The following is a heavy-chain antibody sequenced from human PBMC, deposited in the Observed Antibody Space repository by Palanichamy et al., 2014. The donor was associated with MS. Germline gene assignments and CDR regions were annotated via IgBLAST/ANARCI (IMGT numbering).Heavy chain of an antibody. CDR2: ISGSGDYT. Sequence: EVQLLEVWGKRWFSLGGPVRLSCEASGFTFSNYGMAWVRQAPGKGLQWVSGISGSGDYTYYADSVKGRFTISRDNSRSTLYLQMSSLRAEDTAVYYCAKDRVVGGATPRFDPWGQGTLVTVSS. CDR1: GFTFSNYG. D-gene: IGHD2-2*01. V-gene: IGHV3-23*01. J-gene: IGHJ5*02. CDR3: AKDRVVGGATPRFDP.